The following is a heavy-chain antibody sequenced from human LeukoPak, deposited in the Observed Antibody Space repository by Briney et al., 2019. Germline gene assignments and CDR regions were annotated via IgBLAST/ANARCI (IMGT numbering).Heavy chain of an antibody. CDR1: GGSISSYY. J-gene: IGHJ6*02. CDR2: IYYSGST. V-gene: IGHV4-59*01. Sequence: PSETLSLTCTVSGGSISSYYWSWIRQPPGKGLEWIGYIYYSGSTNYNPSLKSRVTISVGTSKNQFSLKLSSVTAADTAVYYCARDRRPDGMDVWGQGTTVTVSS. CDR3: ARDRRPDGMDV.